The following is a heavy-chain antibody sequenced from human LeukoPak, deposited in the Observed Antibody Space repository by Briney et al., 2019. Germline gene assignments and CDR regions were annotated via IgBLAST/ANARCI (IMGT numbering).Heavy chain of an antibody. CDR2: IYSGGST. CDR1: GFTVSSNY. V-gene: IGHV3-66*02. D-gene: IGHD6-19*01. Sequence: GGSLRLSCAASGFTVSSNYMSWVRQAPGKGLEWVSVIYSGGSTYYADSVKGRFTISRDNSKNTLYLQMNSLRAEDTAVYYCARDDVYSGGWPKGTDYWGQGTLVTVSS. J-gene: IGHJ4*02. CDR3: ARDDVYSGGWPKGTDY.